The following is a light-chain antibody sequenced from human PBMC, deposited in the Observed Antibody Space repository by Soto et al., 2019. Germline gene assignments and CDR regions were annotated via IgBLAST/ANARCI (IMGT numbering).Light chain of an antibody. CDR3: QQYKSYST. CDR1: QVIKND. V-gene: IGKV1-17*02. J-gene: IGKJ1*01. CDR2: VAS. Sequence: IQMTQSPSSLSASVGERVTITCRASQVIKNDLSWYQQRPGRDPKLLIYVASNLQSGVPSRFSGSGSGTEFTLTINNLQPDDLATYICQQYKSYSTFGRGTKVDI.